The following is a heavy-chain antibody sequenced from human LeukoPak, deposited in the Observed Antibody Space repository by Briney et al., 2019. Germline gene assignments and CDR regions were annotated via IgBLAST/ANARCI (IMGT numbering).Heavy chain of an antibody. D-gene: IGHD2-2*01. CDR2: IYYSGST. J-gene: IGHJ4*02. V-gene: IGHV4-39*01. Sequence: QPSETLSLTCTVSGGSISSSSYYWGLIRQPPGKGLEWIGSIYYSGSTYYNPSLKSRVTISVDTSKNQFSLKLSSVTAADTAVYYCARQLGYCSSTSCYADKVDYWGQGTLVTVSS. CDR3: ARQLGYCSSTSCYADKVDY. CDR1: GGSISSSSYY.